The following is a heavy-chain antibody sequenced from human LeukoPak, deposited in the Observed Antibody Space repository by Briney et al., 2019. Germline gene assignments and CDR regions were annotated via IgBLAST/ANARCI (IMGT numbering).Heavy chain of an antibody. CDR1: RGSISGYY. CDR3: ARSGRRGLLGTTVTTMRWFDP. V-gene: IGHV4-59*01. CDR2: IYYSGST. Sequence: SETLSLTCTVSRGSISGYYWSWIQQPPGKGLQWIGYIYYSGSTSYNPSLKSRVTISVDTSKNQFSLKLSSVTAADTAVYYCARSGRRGLLGTTVTTMRWFDPWGQGTLVTVSS. J-gene: IGHJ5*02. D-gene: IGHD4-17*01.